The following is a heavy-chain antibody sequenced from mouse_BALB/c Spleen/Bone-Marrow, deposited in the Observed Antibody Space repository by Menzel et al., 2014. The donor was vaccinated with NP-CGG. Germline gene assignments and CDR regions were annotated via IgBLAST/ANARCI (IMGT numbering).Heavy chain of an antibody. CDR1: GFNIKDIY. V-gene: IGHV14-3*02. CDR3: SSYRYAWYFDV. CDR2: IDPANGNT. D-gene: IGHD2-14*01. J-gene: IGHJ1*01. Sequence: EVHLQQSGAELVKPGASVKLSCTASGFNIKDIYMHWVKQRPEQGLEWIGRIDPANGNTKYDPKFQGKATITADTSSNTAYLQLSSLTSEDSAGYYCSSYRYAWYFDVWGAGTTVTVSS.